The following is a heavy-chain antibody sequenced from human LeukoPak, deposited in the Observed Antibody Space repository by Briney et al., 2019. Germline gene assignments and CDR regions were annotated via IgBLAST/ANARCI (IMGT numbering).Heavy chain of an antibody. J-gene: IGHJ4*02. D-gene: IGHD1-26*01. Sequence: PSETLSLTCSVSGGSITNYYWSWIRQSPGKGLEWIGFIYNTGRTNYNPSPQSRVTMPIDTSKNQFSLKLSSVTAADTAVYYCARQGELAIDYWGQGTLVTVSS. CDR3: ARQGELAIDY. CDR2: IYNTGRT. V-gene: IGHV4-59*08. CDR1: GGSITNYY.